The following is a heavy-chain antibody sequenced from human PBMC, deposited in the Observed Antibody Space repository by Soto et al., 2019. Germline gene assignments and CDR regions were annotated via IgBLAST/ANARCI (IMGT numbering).Heavy chain of an antibody. D-gene: IGHD6-19*01. CDR3: ARDAAVPGETDRFDY. Sequence: PSETMSLTCAVSGDSITTNNWWSWVRQPPGKGLEWIGGIYHNGNTNYNPSLKSRVTMSVDTSKNQFSLKLTSVTAADTAIYYCARDAAVPGETDRFDYWGQGTLVTVSS. CDR2: IYHNGNT. J-gene: IGHJ4*02. V-gene: IGHV4-4*02. CDR1: GDSITTNNW.